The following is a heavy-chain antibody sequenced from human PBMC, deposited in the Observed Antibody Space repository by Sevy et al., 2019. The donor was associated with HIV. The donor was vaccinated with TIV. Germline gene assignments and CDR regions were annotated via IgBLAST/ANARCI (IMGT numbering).Heavy chain of an antibody. CDR3: ARVYCCATNCNPHYYYGLDV. Sequence: GGSLRLSCAASGFTLYKSAMHWVRQVPGKALEWVSLISRDGDGIYYADSVKGRFTISRDNSKNSLYLQMNNLTIEDTALYYCARVYCCATNCNPHYYYGLDVWGQGTTVIVSS. CDR1: GFTLYKSA. V-gene: IGHV3-43*01. J-gene: IGHJ6*02. CDR2: ISRDGDGI. D-gene: IGHD2-2*01.